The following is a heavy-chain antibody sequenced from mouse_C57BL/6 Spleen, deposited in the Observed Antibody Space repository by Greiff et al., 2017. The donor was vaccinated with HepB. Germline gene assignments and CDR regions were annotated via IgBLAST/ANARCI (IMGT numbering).Heavy chain of an antibody. CDR3: TRYYYGSSYAMDY. CDR2: IDPETGGT. V-gene: IGHV1-15*01. Sequence: VQLQQSGAELVRPGASVTLSCKASGYTFTDYDMHWVKQTPVHGLEWIGAIDPETGGTAYNQKFKGKAILTADKSSSTAYMELRSLTSEDSAVYYCTRYYYGSSYAMDYWGQGTSVTVSS. J-gene: IGHJ4*01. D-gene: IGHD1-1*01. CDR1: GYTFTDYD.